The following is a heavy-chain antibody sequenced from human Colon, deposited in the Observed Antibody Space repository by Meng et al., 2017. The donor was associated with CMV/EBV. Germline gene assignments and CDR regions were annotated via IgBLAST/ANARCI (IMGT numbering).Heavy chain of an antibody. CDR2: ISTSGTNI. D-gene: IGHD3-10*01. CDR3: ARDKGFLGGTFDY. Sequence: GESLKISCATSGFTFSSYTMHWVRQAPGKGLEWVSSISTSGTNIYYADSVKGRFTVSRDDATDSPYLQLNSLRAEDTALYYCARDKGFLGGTFDYWGQGTLVTVSS. J-gene: IGHJ4*02. CDR1: GFTFSSYT. V-gene: IGHV3-21*01.